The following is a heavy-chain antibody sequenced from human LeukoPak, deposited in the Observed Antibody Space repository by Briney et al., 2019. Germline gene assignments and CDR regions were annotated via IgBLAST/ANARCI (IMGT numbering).Heavy chain of an antibody. Sequence: GGSLRLSCAASGFTFSSYGMSWVRQAPGKGLEWVSYISSSSSTIYYADSVKGRFTISRDNAKNSLYLQMNSLRAEDTAVYYCARDMLDYYGSGKYYWGQGTLVTVSS. CDR3: ARDMLDYYGSGKYY. V-gene: IGHV3-48*01. CDR1: GFTFSSYG. D-gene: IGHD3-10*01. J-gene: IGHJ4*02. CDR2: ISSSSSTI.